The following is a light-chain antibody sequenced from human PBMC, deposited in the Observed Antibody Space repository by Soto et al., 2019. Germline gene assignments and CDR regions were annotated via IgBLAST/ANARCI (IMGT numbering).Light chain of an antibody. Sequence: DVQMTQSPSTLSASVGDRVTITCRANQSINTWLAWYQQKPGKAPNVLFYKASNLVGGVPSRFSGSGSGTEFTLTISSLQADDVATYYCQQYNDFPWTFGQGTKVDIK. V-gene: IGKV1-5*03. J-gene: IGKJ1*01. CDR1: QSINTW. CDR3: QQYNDFPWT. CDR2: KAS.